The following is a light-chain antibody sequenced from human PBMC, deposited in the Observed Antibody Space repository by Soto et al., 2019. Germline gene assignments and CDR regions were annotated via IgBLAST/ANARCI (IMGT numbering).Light chain of an antibody. CDR2: EGS. CDR3: CSYAGSSTFV. V-gene: IGLV2-23*03. Sequence: QSALTQPTSVSGSPGQSITIYCTGNSNDIGAFDYVSWYQQHPGKAPKLMIYEGSKRPSGVSNRFSGSKSGNTASLTISGLQAEDEADYYCCSYAGSSTFVFGGGTKLTVL. J-gene: IGLJ2*01. CDR1: SNDIGAFDY.